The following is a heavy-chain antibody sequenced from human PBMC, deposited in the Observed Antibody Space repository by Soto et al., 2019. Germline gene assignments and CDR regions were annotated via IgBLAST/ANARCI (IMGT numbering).Heavy chain of an antibody. J-gene: IGHJ6*04. Sequence: ASVKVSCKASGYTFTSYAMHWVRQAPGQRLEWMGWINAGNGNTKYSQKFQGRVTITRDTSASTAYMELSSLRSEDTAVYYCARFGELLPSTYYYYGMDVWGKRTKVTSPQ. CDR3: ARFGELLPSTYYYYGMDV. CDR1: GYTFTSYA. V-gene: IGHV1-3*01. CDR2: INAGNGNT. D-gene: IGHD3-10*01.